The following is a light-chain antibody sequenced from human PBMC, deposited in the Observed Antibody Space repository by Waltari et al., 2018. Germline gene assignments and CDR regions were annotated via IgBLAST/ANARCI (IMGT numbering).Light chain of an antibody. CDR3: QSYDSSNWV. CDR1: SGRIASNY. Sequence: NFMLTQPHSVSEPPGKTVTISCTRRSGRIASNYVQWYQQRPGSSPTTVIYEDNQRPSGVPDRFSGSIDSSSNSASLTISGLKTEDEADYYCQSYDSSNWVFGGGTKLTVL. CDR2: EDN. V-gene: IGLV6-57*01. J-gene: IGLJ3*02.